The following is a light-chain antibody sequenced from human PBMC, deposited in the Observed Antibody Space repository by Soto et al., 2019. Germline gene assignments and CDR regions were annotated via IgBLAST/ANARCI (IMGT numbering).Light chain of an antibody. CDR3: QQSYSSPPT. Sequence: IQMTQSPSSLSASVGDRFTVTCRASQSIVNYLNWYQQTPGKAPKLLIFAASSLQSGVPSRFSGSRSGPDFTLTISSLQPEDFATYYCQQSYSSPPTFGQRTKVDVK. CDR2: AAS. J-gene: IGKJ1*01. V-gene: IGKV1-39*01. CDR1: QSIVNY.